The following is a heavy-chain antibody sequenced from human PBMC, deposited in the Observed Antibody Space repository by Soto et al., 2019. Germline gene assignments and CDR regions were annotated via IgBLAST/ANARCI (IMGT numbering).Heavy chain of an antibody. J-gene: IGHJ4*02. CDR2: IYHSGST. CDR1: GGSISSGGYS. V-gene: IGHV4-30-2*01. CDR3: ARRDMLTGYVYFDY. D-gene: IGHD3-9*01. Sequence: PSETLSLTCAVSGGSISSGGYSWSWIRQPPGKGLEWIGYIYHSGSTYYNPSLKSRVTISVDRSKNQFSLKLSSVTAADSATYYCARRDMLTGYVYFDYWGQGTQVTVSS.